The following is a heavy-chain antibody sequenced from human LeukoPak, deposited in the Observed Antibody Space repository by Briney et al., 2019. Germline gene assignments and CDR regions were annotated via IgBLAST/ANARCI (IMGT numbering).Heavy chain of an antibody. CDR2: INHSGST. CDR3: ARANYYDSSGYYAHRMDV. V-gene: IGHV4-34*01. Sequence: PSETLSLTCAVYGGSFSGYYWSWIRQPPGKGLEWIGEINHSGSTNYNPSLKSRVTISVDTSKNQFSLKLSSVTAADTAVYYCARANYYDSSGYYAHRMDVWGQGTTVTVSS. D-gene: IGHD3-22*01. CDR1: GGSFSGYY. J-gene: IGHJ6*02.